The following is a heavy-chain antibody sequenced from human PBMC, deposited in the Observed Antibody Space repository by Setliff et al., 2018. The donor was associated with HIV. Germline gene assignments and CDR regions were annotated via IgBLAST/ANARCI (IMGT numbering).Heavy chain of an antibody. D-gene: IGHD3-10*01. J-gene: IGHJ4*02. Sequence: PGGSLRLSCAASGFAFSNYGMHWVRQAPGKGLEWVAVISSDGTNKYYIDSVKGRFTISRDNFKNTLYLQMNSLTAEDTAVYYCASVLRYYGSGSYPFGYWGQGTLVTVSS. CDR2: ISSDGTNK. CDR1: GFAFSNYG. V-gene: IGHV3-30*03. CDR3: ASVLRYYGSGSYPFGY.